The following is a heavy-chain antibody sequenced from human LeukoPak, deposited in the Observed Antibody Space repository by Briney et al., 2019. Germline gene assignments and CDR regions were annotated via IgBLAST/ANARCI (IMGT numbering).Heavy chain of an antibody. V-gene: IGHV3-53*01. Sequence: GGSLRLSCAASGFTVSSNYMSWVRRAPGKGLEWVSVIYSGGSTYYADSVKGRFTISRGNSKNTLYLQMNSLRAEDTAVYYCARVPDGSVSIAADAFDIWGQGTMVTVSS. D-gene: IGHD6-13*01. CDR2: IYSGGST. CDR1: GFTVSSNY. J-gene: IGHJ3*02. CDR3: ARVPDGSVSIAADAFDI.